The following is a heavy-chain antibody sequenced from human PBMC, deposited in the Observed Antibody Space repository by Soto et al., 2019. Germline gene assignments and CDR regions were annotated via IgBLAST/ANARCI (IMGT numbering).Heavy chain of an antibody. Sequence: PGGSLRLSCAASGFTFSSYAMIWVRQAPGKGLEWVSAISGSGGSTYYADSVKGRFTISRDNSKNTLYLQMNSLRAEDTAVYYCAKSSGRIYDFWSGYYDYWVQGTLVTVS. CDR2: ISGSGGST. V-gene: IGHV3-23*01. J-gene: IGHJ4*02. CDR3: AKSSGRIYDFWSGYYDY. CDR1: GFTFSSYA. D-gene: IGHD3-3*01.